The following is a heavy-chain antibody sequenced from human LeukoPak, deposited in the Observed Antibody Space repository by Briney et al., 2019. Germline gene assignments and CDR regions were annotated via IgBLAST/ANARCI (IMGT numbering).Heavy chain of an antibody. D-gene: IGHD3-10*02. J-gene: IGHJ4*02. Sequence: PGGSLRLSCTASGFTLSSYEMSWIRQAPGKGLEWVSSIDYSGGDTHYADSVRGRFTISRDNSRNTLYLQMNSLRVDDTAVYYCARDLCWGCFDDWGQGNLVTVSS. CDR1: GFTLSSYE. CDR3: ARDLCWGCFDD. V-gene: IGHV3-23*01. CDR2: IDYSGGDT.